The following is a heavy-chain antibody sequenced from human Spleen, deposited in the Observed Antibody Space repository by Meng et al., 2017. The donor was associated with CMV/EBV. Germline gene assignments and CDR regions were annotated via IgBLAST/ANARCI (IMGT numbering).Heavy chain of an antibody. CDR1: GFNFGDYA. Sequence: GGSLRLSCTASGFNFGDYAINWVRQAPGKGLEWVAVAYSDGVNTKYAESVKGRFTTSRDNSKNTLYLQISSLRAEDTAFYYCVKVATGRTRYFEYWGQGTLVTVSS. CDR3: VKVATGRTRYFEY. D-gene: IGHD1/OR15-1a*01. J-gene: IGHJ4*02. CDR2: AYSDGVNT. V-gene: IGHV3-23*03.